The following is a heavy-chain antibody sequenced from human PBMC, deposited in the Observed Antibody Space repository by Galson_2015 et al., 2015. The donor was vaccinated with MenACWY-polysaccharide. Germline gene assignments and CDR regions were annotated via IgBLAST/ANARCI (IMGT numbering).Heavy chain of an antibody. V-gene: IGHV6-1*01. CDR1: GVSVSSYSAG. D-gene: IGHD3-16*02. Sequence: CAISGVSVSSYSAGWNWIRQSPSRGLEWLGRTYYRSKWYIDYAVSVNGRISITPDTSRNQFSLQLSSVTPEDTAIYYCAGGGLVRGALGWIDPWGPGILVTVSS. CDR2: TYYRSKWYI. J-gene: IGHJ5*02. CDR3: AGGGLVRGALGWIDP.